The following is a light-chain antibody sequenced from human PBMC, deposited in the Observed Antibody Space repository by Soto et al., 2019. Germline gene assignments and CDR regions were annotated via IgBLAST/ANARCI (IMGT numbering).Light chain of an antibody. CDR1: NIGSKS. CDR3: QVWYSSRDVV. V-gene: IGLV3-21*02. J-gene: IGLJ2*01. Sequence: SYELTQPPSVSVAPGQTARITCGGNNIGSKSVHWYQQKPGQAPVLVVYDDSDRPSGLPERFSGSNSGNTATLTIRRVEAGDGADYYCQVWYSSRDVVFGGGTKLTVL. CDR2: DDS.